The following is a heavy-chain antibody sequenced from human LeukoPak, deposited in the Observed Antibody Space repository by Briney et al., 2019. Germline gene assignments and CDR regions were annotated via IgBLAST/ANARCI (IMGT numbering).Heavy chain of an antibody. Sequence: GTSLRLSCAASGFTFSSHGMHWVRQVPGKGLEWLALIWYDASKKHYADSVKGRFTISRDNSKNTLYLQMNSLRVEDTAVYYCASRTYDTLTGYYYYGMDVWGQGTTVTVSS. D-gene: IGHD3-9*01. CDR3: ASRTYDTLTGYYYYGMDV. J-gene: IGHJ6*02. V-gene: IGHV3-33*01. CDR2: IWYDASKK. CDR1: GFTFSSHG.